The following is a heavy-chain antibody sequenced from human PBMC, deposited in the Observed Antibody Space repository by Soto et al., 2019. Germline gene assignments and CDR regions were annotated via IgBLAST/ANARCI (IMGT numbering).Heavy chain of an antibody. Sequence: SETLSLTCTVSGGSISSGDYYWSWIRQPPGKGLEWIGYIYYSGSTYYNPSLKSRVTISVDTSKNQFSLKLSSVTAADTAVYYCARETGGRYYYGMDVWGQGTTVTVSS. CDR1: GGSISSGDYY. CDR2: IYYSGST. D-gene: IGHD3-10*01. V-gene: IGHV4-30-4*01. J-gene: IGHJ6*02. CDR3: ARETGGRYYYGMDV.